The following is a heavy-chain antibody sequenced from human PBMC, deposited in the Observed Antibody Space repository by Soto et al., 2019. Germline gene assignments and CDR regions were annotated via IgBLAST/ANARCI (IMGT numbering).Heavy chain of an antibody. CDR3: AKVLSELVPRYFDT. D-gene: IGHD6-13*01. CDR2: ITPGGGIT. CDR1: GYTFTTYD. J-gene: IGHJ4*02. Sequence: QVQLVQSGAEVKKPGASVRVSCKASGYTFTTYDIHWVRQAPGLGLEWMGIITPGGGITSYALKFKGRITMTRDTSTSTVYMELSSLRSEDTAMYYCAKVLSELVPRYFDTWGQGTLVTVSS. V-gene: IGHV1-46*01.